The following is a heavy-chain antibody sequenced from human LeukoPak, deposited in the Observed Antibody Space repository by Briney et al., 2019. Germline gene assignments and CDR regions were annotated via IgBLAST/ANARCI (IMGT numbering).Heavy chain of an antibody. Sequence: GGSLRLSCAASGFTFSSYGMHWVRQAPGKGLEWVAVISYDGSNKYYADSVKGRFTISRDDSKNTLYLQMNSLRAEDTAVYYCAKDLGWNGWANWFDPWGQGTLVTVSS. CDR3: AKDLGWNGWANWFDP. D-gene: IGHD6-19*01. J-gene: IGHJ5*02. CDR2: ISYDGSNK. V-gene: IGHV3-30*18. CDR1: GFTFSSYG.